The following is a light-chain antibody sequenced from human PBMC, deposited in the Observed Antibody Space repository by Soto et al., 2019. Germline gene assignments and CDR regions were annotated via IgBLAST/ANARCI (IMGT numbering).Light chain of an antibody. CDR1: SSDVGGYNY. J-gene: IGLJ1*01. V-gene: IGLV2-8*01. CDR2: EVN. Sequence: QSVLTQPPSASGSPGQSVAISCTGTSSDVGGYNYVSWYQQLPGKAPKLMIYEVNKRPSGVPDRFSGSKSGNTASLTVSGLQAEDEADYYCSSYAGSSNVFGTGTKGTVL. CDR3: SSYAGSSNV.